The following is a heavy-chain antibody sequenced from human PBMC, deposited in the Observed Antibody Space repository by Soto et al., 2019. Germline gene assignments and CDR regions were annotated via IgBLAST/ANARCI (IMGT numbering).Heavy chain of an antibody. D-gene: IGHD3-10*01. CDR3: ARGKVRGVSMGPYAFDI. CDR1: GGSFSGYY. J-gene: IGHJ3*02. CDR2: INHSGST. V-gene: IGHV4-34*01. Sequence: QVQLQQWGAGLLKPSETLSLTCAVYGGSFSGYYWSWIRQPPGKGLEWIGEINHSGSTNYNPSLKSRVTISVDTSKNQFSLELSSVTAADTAVYYCARGKVRGVSMGPYAFDIWGQGTMVTVSS.